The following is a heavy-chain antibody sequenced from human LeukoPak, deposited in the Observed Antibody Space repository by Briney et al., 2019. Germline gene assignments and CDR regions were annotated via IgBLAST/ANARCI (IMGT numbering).Heavy chain of an antibody. CDR3: ARGIRYDFWSGYWFDP. Sequence: PGGSLRLSCAASGFTFSSNYMSWVRQAPGKGPEWVSVIYSGGSTYYADSVKGRFTISRDNSKNTLYLQMNSLRAEDTAVYYCARGIRYDFWSGYWFDPWGQGTLVTVSS. V-gene: IGHV3-53*01. J-gene: IGHJ5*02. D-gene: IGHD3-3*01. CDR1: GFTFSSNY. CDR2: IYSGGST.